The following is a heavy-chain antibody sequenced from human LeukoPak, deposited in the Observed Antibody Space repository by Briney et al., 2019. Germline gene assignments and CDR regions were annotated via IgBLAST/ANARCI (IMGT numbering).Heavy chain of an antibody. J-gene: IGHJ4*02. CDR1: GFTFSAYA. V-gene: IGHV3-43*02. CDR3: AKGSQWLIHC. CDR2: ISGDGTST. D-gene: IGHD6-19*01. Sequence: GGSLRLSCAASGFTFSAYAMHWVRQAPGKGLEWVSLISGDGTSTYSADSVKGRFTFSRASSKTSLYLHVKSWRTGATARYYFAKGSQWLIHCLGQGTLVSDPS.